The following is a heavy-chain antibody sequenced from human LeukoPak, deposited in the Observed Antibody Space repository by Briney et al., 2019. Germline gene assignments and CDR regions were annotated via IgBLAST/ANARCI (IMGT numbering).Heavy chain of an antibody. J-gene: IGHJ4*02. CDR3: ATSPHLRSPLDY. CDR2: IHPSRGST. CDR1: GYTFTSNY. V-gene: IGHV1-46*01. Sequence: GASVKVSCKASGYTFTSNYIHWVRQAPGQGLEWMGRIHPSRGSTIYAQNFQGRVTMTRDTSTSTVYMEVSSLRSEDTAVYYCATSPHLRSPLDYWGQGTLVTVSS. D-gene: IGHD3-3*01.